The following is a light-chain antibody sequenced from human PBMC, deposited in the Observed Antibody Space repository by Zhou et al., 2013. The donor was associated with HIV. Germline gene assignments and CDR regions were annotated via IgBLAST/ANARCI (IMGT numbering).Light chain of an antibody. Sequence: DIQMTQSPSTLSASVGDRVTITCRASQSISSWLAWYQQKPGKAPKLLIYKASTLESGVPSRFSGSGFGTEFTLTISSLQPDDFGTYYCQQCNSYPYTFGQGTKLEIK. CDR1: QSISSW. CDR2: KAS. V-gene: IGKV1-5*03. J-gene: IGKJ2*01. CDR3: QQCNSYPYT.